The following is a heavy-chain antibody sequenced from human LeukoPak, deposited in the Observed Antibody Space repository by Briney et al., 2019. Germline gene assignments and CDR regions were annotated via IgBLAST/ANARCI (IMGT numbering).Heavy chain of an antibody. V-gene: IGHV4-39*07. Sequence: PSETLSLTCAVSGVSISNTSYYWQWIRQPPGKGLEWIGYIYFGGSTFYNPSLKSRVTISVDTSKNQFSLKLSSVTAADTAVYYCARDGYYYYMDVWGKGTTVTVSS. J-gene: IGHJ6*03. CDR1: GVSISNTSYY. CDR2: IYFGGST. CDR3: ARDGYYYYMDV.